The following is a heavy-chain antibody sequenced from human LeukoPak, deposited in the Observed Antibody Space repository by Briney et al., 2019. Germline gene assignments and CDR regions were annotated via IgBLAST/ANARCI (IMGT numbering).Heavy chain of an antibody. D-gene: IGHD2/OR15-2a*01. Sequence: GGSLRLSCAASRFTFSSYWMSWVRQAPGKGLEWVANIKQDGSEKYYVDSVKGRFTISRDNAKNSLYLQMNSLRAEDTAVYYCARDHLSINRLSSAFDIWGQGTMVTVSS. CDR1: RFTFSSYW. J-gene: IGHJ3*02. CDR2: IKQDGSEK. CDR3: ARDHLSINRLSSAFDI. V-gene: IGHV3-7*01.